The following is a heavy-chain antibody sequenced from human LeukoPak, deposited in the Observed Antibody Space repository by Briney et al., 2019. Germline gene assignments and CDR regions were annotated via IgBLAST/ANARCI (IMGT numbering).Heavy chain of an antibody. CDR1: GFTVTSNF. CDR2: IYDRGDT. V-gene: IGHV3-66*02. CDR3: AGRRANTCNFCFVY. J-gene: IGHJ4*02. D-gene: IGHD1-1*01. Sequence: GGSLRLSCAVSGFTVTSNFMSWVRQAPGKGLEWVSVIYDRGDTYYADSVKGRFTVSRDTSKNTLYLQLNDLGAEDTAVYYCAGRRANTCNFCFVYWGQGTLVTVSS.